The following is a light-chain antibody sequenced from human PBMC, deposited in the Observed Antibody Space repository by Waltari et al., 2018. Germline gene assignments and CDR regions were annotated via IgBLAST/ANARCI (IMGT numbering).Light chain of an antibody. V-gene: IGLV3-25*03. CDR1: ALPKQY. CDR3: QSADSSGTYVV. Sequence: SYELTQPPSVPVSPGQTARITCSGDALPKQYAYWYQQKPGQAPVLVIYKDSERPSGIPERFSGSNSGTTVTLTISGVQAEDEADYYCQSADSSGTYVVFGGGTKLTVL. J-gene: IGLJ2*01. CDR2: KDS.